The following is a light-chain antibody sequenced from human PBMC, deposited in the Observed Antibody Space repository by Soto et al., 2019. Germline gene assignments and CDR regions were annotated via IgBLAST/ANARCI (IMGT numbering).Light chain of an antibody. CDR1: QSISSSY. CDR2: GAS. Sequence: EIVMTQSPGTLSLSPGERVTLSCRASQSISSSYLAWYQQKPGQAPRLLFYGASNRATGIPARFSGSGSGTDFTLTISSLEPEDFAVYYCQQRSNWPITFGQGTRLEIK. J-gene: IGKJ5*01. V-gene: IGKV3D-20*02. CDR3: QQRSNWPIT.